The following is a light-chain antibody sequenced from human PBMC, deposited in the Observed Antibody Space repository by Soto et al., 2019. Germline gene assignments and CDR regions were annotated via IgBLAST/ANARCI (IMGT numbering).Light chain of an antibody. J-gene: IGLJ2*01. Sequence: QSALTQPASVSGSPGQTITISCTGTSGDVGGNNYVSWYQQHPGKAPKLMIYDVSNRPSGVSNRFSGSKYGNTASLTISGLQAEAEDDYDCCSYTSSSTIGVFGGGTKLTVL. CDR1: SGDVGGNNY. CDR3: CSYTSSSTIGV. V-gene: IGLV2-14*01. CDR2: DVS.